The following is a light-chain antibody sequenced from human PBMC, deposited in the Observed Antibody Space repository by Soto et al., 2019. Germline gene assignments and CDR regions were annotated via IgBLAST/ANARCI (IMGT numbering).Light chain of an antibody. CDR1: QSISSY. CDR3: QQYYNLPIT. CDR2: AAS. J-gene: IGKJ1*01. Sequence: DIQMTQSPSSLSASVGDRVTITCRASQSISSYLNWYQQKPGKAPKLLIYAASTLQSGVPSRFSGSGSGTDFTLTISSLQPEDIATYYCQQYYNLPITFGQGTKVDIK. V-gene: IGKV1-33*01.